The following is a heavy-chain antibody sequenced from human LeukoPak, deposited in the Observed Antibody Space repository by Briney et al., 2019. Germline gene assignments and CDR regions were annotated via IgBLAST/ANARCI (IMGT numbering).Heavy chain of an antibody. Sequence: SQTLSLTCTVSGGSISSGDYYWSWIRQPPGKGLEWIGYIYYSGSTYYNPSLKSRVTISVDTSKNQFSLKLSSVTAADTAVYYCASVPRYCSGGSCYVFDYWGQGTLVTVSS. D-gene: IGHD2-15*01. CDR1: GGSISSGDYY. CDR3: ASVPRYCSGGSCYVFDY. J-gene: IGHJ4*02. V-gene: IGHV4-30-4*01. CDR2: IYYSGST.